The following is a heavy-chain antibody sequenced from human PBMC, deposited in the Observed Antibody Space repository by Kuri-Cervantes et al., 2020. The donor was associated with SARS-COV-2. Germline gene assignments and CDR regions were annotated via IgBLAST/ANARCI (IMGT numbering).Heavy chain of an antibody. J-gene: IGHJ4*02. CDR3: ARESGSGIAY. Sequence: GESLKISCAASGFTFSSYWMSWVRQAPGKGLEWVANIKQDGTEKYYVDSVKGRFTISRDNAKNSLYLQMSSLRAEDTAVYYCARESGSGIAYWGQGTLVTVSS. CDR1: GFTFSSYW. CDR2: IKQDGTEK. V-gene: IGHV3-7*01. D-gene: IGHD3-10*01.